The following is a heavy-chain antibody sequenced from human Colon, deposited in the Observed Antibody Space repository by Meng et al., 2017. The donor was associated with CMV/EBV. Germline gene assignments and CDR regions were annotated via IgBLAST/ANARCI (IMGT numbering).Heavy chain of an antibody. V-gene: IGHV3-23*01. CDR1: GFTFGSYA. CDR2: ISDSGGST. J-gene: IGHJ4*02. Sequence: PGGALSLSCEASGFTFGSYAMSWARQTPGKGLEWVSTISDSGGSTHYAGSVKGRFTISRDNSKNTLSLLMNSLRADDTAVYYCEGSDYWGQGTLVTVSS. CDR3: EGSDY.